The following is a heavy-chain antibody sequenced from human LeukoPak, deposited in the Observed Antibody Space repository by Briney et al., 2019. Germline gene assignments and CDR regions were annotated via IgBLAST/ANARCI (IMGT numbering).Heavy chain of an antibody. Sequence: GGSLRLSCAASGFTFSSNYMSWVRQAPGKGLEWISIIYSGGNIYYADSVKGRFTISRDNSKNTLYLQMNSLRAEDTAVYYCARGGTSWFDFWGQGTLVTVSS. CDR2: IYSGGNI. CDR1: GFTFSSNY. D-gene: IGHD2-2*01. J-gene: IGHJ4*02. CDR3: ARGGTSWFDF. V-gene: IGHV3-53*01.